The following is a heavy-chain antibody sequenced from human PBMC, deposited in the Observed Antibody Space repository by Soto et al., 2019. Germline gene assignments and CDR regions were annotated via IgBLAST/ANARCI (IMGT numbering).Heavy chain of an antibody. CDR2: IYYSGST. CDR1: DGSISSSSYY. CDR3: SRNEALYCSGGSCPPNFDY. J-gene: IGHJ4*02. Sequence: SETMSLTSTVSDGSISSSSYYWGWIRQPPGKGMEWIGSIYYSGSTYYNPSLKSRVTISVDTSKNQFSLKLSSVTAADTAVYYCSRNEALYCSGGSCPPNFDYWGQGTLVTVSS. V-gene: IGHV4-39*01. D-gene: IGHD2-15*01.